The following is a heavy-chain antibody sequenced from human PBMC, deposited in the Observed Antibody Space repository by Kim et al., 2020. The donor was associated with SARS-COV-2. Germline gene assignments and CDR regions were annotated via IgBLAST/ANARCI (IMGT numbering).Heavy chain of an antibody. Sequence: STNYHPSRKSRVTISVDTSKNQFSLKLSSVTAADTAVYYCAALSGSYLDYWGQGTLVTVSS. CDR2: ST. D-gene: IGHD1-26*01. CDR3: AALSGSYLDY. V-gene: IGHV4-59*01. J-gene: IGHJ4*02.